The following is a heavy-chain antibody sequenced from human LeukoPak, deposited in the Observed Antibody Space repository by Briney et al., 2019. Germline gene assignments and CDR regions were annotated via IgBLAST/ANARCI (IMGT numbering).Heavy chain of an antibody. J-gene: IGHJ6*03. CDR2: MNPNSGNT. D-gene: IGHD2-8*01. Sequence: ASVKVSCKASGYTFTSYDINWVRQATGQGREWMGLMNPNSGNTGYAHKFQGRDTMTRNTSISAAYMELSSLRSEDTAVYYLARAGGTNGVDDYMDVWGKGTTVTVSS. CDR1: GYTFTSYD. V-gene: IGHV1-8*01. CDR3: ARAGGTNGVDDYMDV.